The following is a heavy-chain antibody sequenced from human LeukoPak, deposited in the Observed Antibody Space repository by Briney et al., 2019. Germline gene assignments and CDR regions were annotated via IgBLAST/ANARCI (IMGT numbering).Heavy chain of an antibody. CDR1: GFTFSNYG. CDR3: AKVGPRIQLWSGH. V-gene: IGHV3-23*01. D-gene: IGHD5-18*01. CDR2: ISGSGGST. J-gene: IGHJ4*02. Sequence: GGSLRLSCAASGFTFSNYGMHWVRQAPGKGLEWVSAISGSGGSTYYADSVKGRFTISRDNSKNTLYLQMNSLRAEDTVVYYCAKVGPRIQLWSGHWGQGTLVTVSS.